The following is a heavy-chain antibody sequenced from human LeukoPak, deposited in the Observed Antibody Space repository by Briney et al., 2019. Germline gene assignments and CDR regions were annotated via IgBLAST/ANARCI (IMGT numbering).Heavy chain of an antibody. CDR1: GFTFSSYA. CDR2: IKSKTDGGAT. Sequence: GGSLRLSCAASGFTFSSYAMSWVRQAPGKGLEWVGRIKSKTDGGATDYAAPVKGSITISRAESKNKLHLQMNSLKTEDTAVYYCTTGPDVIVVDYWGQGTLVTVSS. V-gene: IGHV3-15*01. CDR3: TTGPDVIVVDY. J-gene: IGHJ4*02. D-gene: IGHD1-26*01.